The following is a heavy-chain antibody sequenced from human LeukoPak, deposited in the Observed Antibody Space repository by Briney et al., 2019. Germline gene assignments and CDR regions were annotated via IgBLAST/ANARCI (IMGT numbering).Heavy chain of an antibody. Sequence: SETLSLTCAVYGGSFSGYYWSWIRQPPGKGLEWIGEINHSGSTNYNPSLKSRVTISVDTSKNQFSLKLNSVTAADTAVYYCARRRGYSHPFDYWGQGTLVTVSS. D-gene: IGHD5-18*01. V-gene: IGHV4-34*01. CDR3: ARRRGYSHPFDY. J-gene: IGHJ4*02. CDR2: INHSGST. CDR1: GGSFSGYY.